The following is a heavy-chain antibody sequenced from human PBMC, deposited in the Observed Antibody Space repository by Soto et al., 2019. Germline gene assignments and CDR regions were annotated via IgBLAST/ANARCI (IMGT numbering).Heavy chain of an antibody. CDR1: GGTFSSYA. J-gene: IGHJ4*02. Sequence: SVKVSCKASGGTFSSYAISWVRQAPGQGLEWMGGIIPIFGTANYAQKFQGRVTITADESTSTAYMELSSLRSEDTAVYYCARVRVKGYSYGPDVDYWGQGTLVTVSS. CDR3: ARVRVKGYSYGPDVDY. D-gene: IGHD5-18*01. CDR2: IIPIFGTA. V-gene: IGHV1-69*13.